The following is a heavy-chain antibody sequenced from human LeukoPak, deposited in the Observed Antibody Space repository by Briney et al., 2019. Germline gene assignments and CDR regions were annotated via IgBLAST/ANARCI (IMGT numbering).Heavy chain of an antibody. D-gene: IGHD6-19*01. V-gene: IGHV3-23*01. Sequence: TGGSLRLSCAASVFTFSSYAMSWVRQAPGKGLEWVSAISGSGGRTYYADSVKGRFTISRDNSKNTLYLQMNSLRAEDTSVYYCAKDHRSSGWYGLVFDYWGQGTLVTVSS. CDR2: ISGSGGRT. J-gene: IGHJ4*02. CDR1: VFTFSSYA. CDR3: AKDHRSSGWYGLVFDY.